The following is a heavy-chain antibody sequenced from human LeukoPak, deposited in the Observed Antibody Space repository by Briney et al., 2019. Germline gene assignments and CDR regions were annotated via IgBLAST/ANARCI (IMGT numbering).Heavy chain of an antibody. Sequence: GGSLRLSCAASGFTFSVYGMHWVREAPGKGLEWVGVIWADGSNGYYADSVKGRFTISRDNSKDTRYLQMNSLRAEETAVYYCAKGRGYSYGSDAFDIWGQGTLVTVSS. CDR3: AKGRGYSYGSDAFDI. J-gene: IGHJ3*02. V-gene: IGHV3-33*06. D-gene: IGHD5-18*01. CDR1: GFTFSVYG. CDR2: IWADGSNG.